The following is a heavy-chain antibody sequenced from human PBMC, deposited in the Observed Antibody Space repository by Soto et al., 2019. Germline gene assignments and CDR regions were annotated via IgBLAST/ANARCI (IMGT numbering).Heavy chain of an antibody. J-gene: IGHJ2*01. D-gene: IGHD3-9*01. CDR2: MNPNSGNT. CDR3: ARAVGSTVLRYFAHATGNFDL. V-gene: IGHV1-8*01. Sequence: GASVKVSCKASGYTFTNYDINWVRQATGQGLEWRGWMNPNSGNTGYAQKFQGRVTMTRKTSISPAYMELSSLRSEDTALYYCARAVGSTVLRYFAHATGNFDLWGRGTLVTVSS. CDR1: GYTFTNYD.